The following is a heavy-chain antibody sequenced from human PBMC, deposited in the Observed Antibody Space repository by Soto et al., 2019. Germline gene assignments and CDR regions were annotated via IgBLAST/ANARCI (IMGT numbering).Heavy chain of an antibody. Sequence: QVQLVESGGGVVQPGRSLRLSCAASGFTFSYHALNWVRQAPGKGLEWVAVISYDGDNKYIAESVKGRFTISRDSSKDAVSLQRNGLRTEDTAMYLCARGTTASAFSGMDVWGQGTTVTVSS. V-gene: IGHV3-30-3*01. CDR2: ISYDGDNK. CDR1: GFTFSYHA. D-gene: IGHD6-13*01. J-gene: IGHJ6*02. CDR3: ARGTTASAFSGMDV.